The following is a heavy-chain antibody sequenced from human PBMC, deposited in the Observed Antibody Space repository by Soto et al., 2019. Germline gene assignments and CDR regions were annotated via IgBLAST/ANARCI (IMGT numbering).Heavy chain of an antibody. CDR2: IKNDGTII. CDR1: GFTFSNNW. D-gene: IGHD4-17*01. CDR3: ERETYGSFDS. V-gene: IGHV3-74*01. Sequence: GGSLRLSCAASGFTFSNNWVNWVRQAAGKGLVWVSRIKNDGTIISYADSVKGRFTISRDNAKNTLYLQMNSLRAEDTAVYYCERETYGSFDSWAQGTLVTVSS. J-gene: IGHJ4*02.